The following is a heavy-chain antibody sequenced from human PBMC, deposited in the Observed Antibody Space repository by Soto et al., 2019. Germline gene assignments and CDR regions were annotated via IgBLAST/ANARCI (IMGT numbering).Heavy chain of an antibody. Sequence: EVQLLESGGGLVQPGGSLRLSCAASGFTFSSSTMNWVRQAPGKGLEWVSAIIDSGGYTYYADSVKGRFTISRDNSKIALYLQMNSLRAEDTALYFCAKETYYYYGMDVWGQGTTVTVSS. CDR1: GFTFSSST. V-gene: IGHV3-23*01. CDR2: IIDSGGYT. CDR3: AKETYYYYGMDV. J-gene: IGHJ6*02.